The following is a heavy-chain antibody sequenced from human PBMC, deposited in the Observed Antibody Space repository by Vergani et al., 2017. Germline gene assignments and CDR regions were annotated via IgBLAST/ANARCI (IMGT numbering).Heavy chain of an antibody. CDR1: VFTFSGSA. Sequence: EVQLVESGGGLVQPGGSLKLSCAASVFTFSGSAMHWVRQASGKGLEWVGRIRSKANSYATAYAASVKGRFTISRDDSKNTAYLQMNSLRAEDTAVYYCARDTYCSSTSCYNTYLDYWGQGTLVTVSS. CDR3: ARDTYCSSTSCYNTYLDY. V-gene: IGHV3-73*02. CDR2: IRSKANSYAT. J-gene: IGHJ4*02. D-gene: IGHD2-2*02.